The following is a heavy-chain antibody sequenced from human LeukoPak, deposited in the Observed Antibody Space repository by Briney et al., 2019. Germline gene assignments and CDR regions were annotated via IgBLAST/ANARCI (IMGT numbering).Heavy chain of an antibody. CDR2: ISGSGGST. CDR1: GFTFSGYA. J-gene: IGHJ4*02. D-gene: IGHD3-22*01. Sequence: GGSLRLSCAASGFTFSGYAMNWVRQAPGKGLEWVSAISGSGGSTYYADSVKGRFTISRDNSKNTLYLQMNSLRAEDTAVYYCAKPNYDSSGYSNEIDYWGQGTLVTVSS. CDR3: AKPNYDSSGYSNEIDY. V-gene: IGHV3-23*01.